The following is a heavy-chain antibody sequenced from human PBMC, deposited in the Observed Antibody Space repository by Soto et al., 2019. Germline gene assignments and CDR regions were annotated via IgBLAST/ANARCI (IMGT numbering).Heavy chain of an antibody. Sequence: SETLSLTCTVSGGSISSRSYYWGWIRQPPGQGLEWIGSTSYSGRTYYNPSRKSRVTISVDTSRTEFSLKLTSVTAADMAIYYCASLAMTIFSYMMRRPRRYTLFPSVSLFRSQSSEALSLTCTVSGGSISSGGYYW. CDR3: ASLAMTIFSYMMRRPRRYTLFPSVSLFRSQSSEALSLTCTVSGGSISSGGYY. CDR1: GGSISSRSYY. D-gene: IGHD2-8*02. V-gene: IGHV4-39*01. CDR2: TSYSGRT. J-gene: IGHJ4*01.